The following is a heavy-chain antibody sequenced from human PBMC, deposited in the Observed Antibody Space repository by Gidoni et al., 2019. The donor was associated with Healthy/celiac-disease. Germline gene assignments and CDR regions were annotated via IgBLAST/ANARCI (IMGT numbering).Heavy chain of an antibody. D-gene: IGHD3-10*01. J-gene: IGHJ1*01. CDR3: ARGPTSGEYFQH. V-gene: IGHV3-66*01. CDR2: SDSGGST. CDR1: GFTVSSNY. Sequence: EVQLVGSGGGLVQPGGSLRLSCAASGFTVSSNYMSWVRQAPGKGLEWVSVSDSGGSTYYADSVKGRFTISRDNSKNTLYLQMNSLRAEDTAGYYCARGPTSGEYFQHWGQGTLVTVSS.